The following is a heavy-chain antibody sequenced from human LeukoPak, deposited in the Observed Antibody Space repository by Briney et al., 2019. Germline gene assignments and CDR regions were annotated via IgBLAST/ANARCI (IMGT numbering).Heavy chain of an antibody. CDR3: ASVTTYYYDSSGYYSYYFDY. CDR1: GYSISSGYY. D-gene: IGHD3-22*01. V-gene: IGHV4-38-2*02. CDR2: IYHSGST. J-gene: IGHJ4*02. Sequence: SETLSLTCIVSGYSISSGYYWGWIRQPPGKGLEWIGSIYHSGSTYYNPSLKSRVTISVDTSKNQFSLKLSSVTAADTAVYYCASVTTYYYDSSGYYSYYFDYWGQGTLVTVPS.